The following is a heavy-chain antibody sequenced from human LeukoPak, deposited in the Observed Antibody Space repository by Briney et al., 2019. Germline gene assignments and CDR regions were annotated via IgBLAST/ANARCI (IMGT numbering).Heavy chain of an antibody. D-gene: IGHD4-23*01. J-gene: IGHJ4*02. V-gene: IGHV4-61*08. Sequence: SETLSLTCTVSGDSVSSAVYYWSWVRQPPGKGLEYIGYIYYAGSTNYNPSLKSRVTISVDTSKNQFSLKLSSVTAADTAVYFCVVPRTNSGFVDYWGQGTLVTVSS. CDR2: IYYAGST. CDR1: GDSVSSAVYY. CDR3: VVPRTNSGFVDY.